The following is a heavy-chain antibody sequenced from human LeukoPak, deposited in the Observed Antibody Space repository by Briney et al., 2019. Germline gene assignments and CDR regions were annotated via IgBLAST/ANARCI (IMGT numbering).Heavy chain of an antibody. CDR1: GGSISSSTYY. CDR2: IHYSGYT. D-gene: IGHD3-9*01. V-gene: IGHV4-39*07. Sequence: PSETLSLTCTVSGGSISSSTYYWGWILQPPGKGLVWIGSIHYSGYTYYNPSLKSRVTISLDTSKNQFSLKLSSVTAADTAVYYCARLRYFDWFPYNWFDPWGQGTLVTVSS. CDR3: ARLRYFDWFPYNWFDP. J-gene: IGHJ5*02.